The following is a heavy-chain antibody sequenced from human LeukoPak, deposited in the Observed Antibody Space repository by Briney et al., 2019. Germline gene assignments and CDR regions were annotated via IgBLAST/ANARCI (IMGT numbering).Heavy chain of an antibody. V-gene: IGHV1-2*02. Sequence: VASVKVSCKASGYTFTGYYMHWVRQAPGQGLEWMGWINPNSGGTNYAQKFQGRVTMTRDTSISTAYMELSRLRSDDTAVYHCARSYFLGWYLDYWGQGTLVTVSS. D-gene: IGHD2/OR15-2a*01. CDR3: ARSYFLGWYLDY. CDR2: INPNSGGT. J-gene: IGHJ4*02. CDR1: GYTFTGYY.